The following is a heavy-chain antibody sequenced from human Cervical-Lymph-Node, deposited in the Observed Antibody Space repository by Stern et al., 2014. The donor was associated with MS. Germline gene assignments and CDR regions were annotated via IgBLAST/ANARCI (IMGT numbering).Heavy chain of an antibody. D-gene: IGHD6-19*01. CDR2: IDWDDDK. Sequence: ESGPALVKPTQTLTLTCTFSGFSLSTGGMCVSWIRQPPGKALEWLALIDWDDDKYYSTSLKTRLTISKDTSKNQVVLTMTNMDPVDTATYYCARTTSGGLGYYGMDVWGQGTTVTVSS. V-gene: IGHV2-70*01. CDR3: ARTTSGGLGYYGMDV. J-gene: IGHJ6*02. CDR1: GFSLSTGGMC.